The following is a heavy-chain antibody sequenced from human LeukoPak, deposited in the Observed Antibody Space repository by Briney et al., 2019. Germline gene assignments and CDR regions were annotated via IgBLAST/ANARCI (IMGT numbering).Heavy chain of an antibody. V-gene: IGHV3-7*01. CDR3: ARDTPEGPDDY. CDR2: INQDGSEK. Sequence: GGSLRLSCAASGFTFSSYWMNWVRQAPGKGLEWVANINQDGSEKYYVDSVKGRFTISRDNAKNSLYLQMNSLRAEDTAVYYCARDTPEGPDDYWGQGTLVTVSS. CDR1: GFTFSSYW. J-gene: IGHJ4*02.